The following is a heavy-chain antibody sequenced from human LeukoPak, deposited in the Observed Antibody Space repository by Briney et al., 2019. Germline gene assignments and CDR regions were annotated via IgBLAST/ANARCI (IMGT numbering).Heavy chain of an antibody. V-gene: IGHV4-39*07. D-gene: IGHD3-3*01. CDR1: GGSISSSSYY. CDR3: ARRGLRFLESVKYSWFDP. J-gene: IGHJ5*02. Sequence: SETLSLTCTVSGGSISSSSYYWGWIRQPPGKGLEWIGEINHSGSTNYNPSLKSRVTISVDTSKSQFSLKLSSVTAADTAIYFCARRGLRFLESVKYSWFDPWGQGTLVTVSS. CDR2: INHSGST.